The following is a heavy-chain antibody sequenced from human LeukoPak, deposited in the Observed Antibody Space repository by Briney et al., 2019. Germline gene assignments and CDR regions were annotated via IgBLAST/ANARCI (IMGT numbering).Heavy chain of an antibody. CDR1: GFTFSSYS. Sequence: GSLRLPCAASGFTFSSYSMNWVRQAPGKGLEWVSPISSSSSYIYYADSVKGRFTISRDNAKNSLYLQMNSLRAEDTAVYYCARDLRALRLSIAVPDYWGQGTLVTVSS. V-gene: IGHV3-21*01. CDR3: ARDLRALRLSIAVPDY. CDR2: ISSSSSYI. D-gene: IGHD6-19*01. J-gene: IGHJ4*02.